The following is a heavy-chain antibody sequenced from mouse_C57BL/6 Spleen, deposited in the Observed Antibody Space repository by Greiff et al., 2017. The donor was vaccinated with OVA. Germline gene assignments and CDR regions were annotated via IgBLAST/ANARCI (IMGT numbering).Heavy chain of an antibody. CDR1: GFTFSSYA. D-gene: IGHD1-1*01. J-gene: IGHJ2*01. Sequence: EVQRVESGGGLVKPGGSLKLSCAASGFTFSSYAMSWVRQTPEKRLEWVATISDGGSYTYYPDNVKGRFTISRDNAKNNLYLQMSHLKSEDTAMYYCARDAYYGSPLYFDYWGHGTTLTVSS. CDR3: ARDAYYGSPLYFDY. V-gene: IGHV5-4*01. CDR2: ISDGGSYT.